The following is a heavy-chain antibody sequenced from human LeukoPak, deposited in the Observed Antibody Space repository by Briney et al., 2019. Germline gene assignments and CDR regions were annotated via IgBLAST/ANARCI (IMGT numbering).Heavy chain of an antibody. J-gene: IGHJ4*02. CDR2: IWYDGSNK. V-gene: IGHV3-33*01. Sequence: QPGGSLRLSCAASGFTFSSNGMHWVRQAPGKGLEWVAVIWYDGSNKYYADSVRGRFTISRDNSKNTLYLQMNSLRAEDTDVYYCARGAYCSSFSCYSQDSFDTWGQGTLVTVSS. CDR3: ARGAYCSSFSCYSQDSFDT. D-gene: IGHD2-2*01. CDR1: GFTFSSNG.